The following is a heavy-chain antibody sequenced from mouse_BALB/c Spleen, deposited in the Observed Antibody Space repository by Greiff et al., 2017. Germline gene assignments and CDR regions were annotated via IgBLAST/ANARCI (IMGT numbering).Heavy chain of an antibody. J-gene: IGHJ1*01. Sequence: EVQLVESGGGLVQPGGSLKLSCAASGFDFSRYWMSWVRQAPGKGLEWIGEINRVSSSIYYPPSLKDQFIISRDNAKNTLYLQMSKVRSEDTALYYCARHDYYRYDFDDWGEGTTVTVSS. D-gene: IGHD2-14*01. CDR1: GFDFSRYW. V-gene: IGHV4-1*02. CDR3: ARHDYYRYDFDD. CDR2: INRVSSSI.